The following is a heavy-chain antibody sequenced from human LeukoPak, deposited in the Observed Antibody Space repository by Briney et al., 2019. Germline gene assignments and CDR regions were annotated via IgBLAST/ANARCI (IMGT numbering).Heavy chain of an antibody. CDR2: VDPEDGET. V-gene: IGHV1-69-2*01. J-gene: IGHJ5*02. CDR1: GYTFTDYY. CDR3: AKVRDYDILTGYPGWFDP. Sequence: ATVKISCKVSGYTFTDYYMHWVQQAPGKGLEWMGLVDPEDGETIYAEKFQGRVTITADTSTDTAYMELSSLRSEDTAVYYCAKVRDYDILTGYPGWFDPWGQGTLVTVSS. D-gene: IGHD3-9*01.